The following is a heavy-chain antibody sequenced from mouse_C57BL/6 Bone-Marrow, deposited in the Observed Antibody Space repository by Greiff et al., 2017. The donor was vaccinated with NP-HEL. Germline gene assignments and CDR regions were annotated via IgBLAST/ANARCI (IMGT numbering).Heavy chain of an antibody. CDR2: ISRGSSTI. J-gene: IGHJ1*03. Sequence: EVKLMESGGGLVKPGGSLKLSCAASGFTFSDYGMHWVRQAPEKGLEWVAYISRGSSTIYYADTVKGRFTISRDNAKNTPFLQMTSLRSEDTAMYYCAGYSDVWGTGTTVTVSS. V-gene: IGHV5-17*01. CDR1: GFTFSDYG. CDR3: AGYSDV.